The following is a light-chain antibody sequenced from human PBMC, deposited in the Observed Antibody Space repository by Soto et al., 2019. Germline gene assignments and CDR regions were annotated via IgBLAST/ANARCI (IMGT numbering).Light chain of an antibody. V-gene: IGKV3-20*01. CDR2: GAF. CDR3: HHYGSSPGLT. Sequence: EVVLTQSPGTLSLSPGERVTLFCRSSQTVTSSSIAWHQQKPGQAPRLLIYGAFSRATGIPDRFSGSGSGTDFTLTISRLESDDSAVYYCHHYGSSPGLTFGGGTKVDIK. J-gene: IGKJ4*01. CDR1: QTVTSSS.